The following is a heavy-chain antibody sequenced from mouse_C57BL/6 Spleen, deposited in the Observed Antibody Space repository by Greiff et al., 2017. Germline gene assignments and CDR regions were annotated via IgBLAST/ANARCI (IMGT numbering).Heavy chain of an antibody. D-gene: IGHD1-1*01. V-gene: IGHV1-50*01. J-gene: IGHJ2*01. CDR3: ARSGINYYGSSPFDY. CDR2: IDPSDSYT. Sequence: QVQLQQPGAELVKPGASVKLSCKASGYTFTSYWMQWVKQRPGQGLEWIGEIDPSDSYTNYNQKFKGKATLTVDTSSSTAYMQLSSLTSEDAAVYYCARSGINYYGSSPFDYWGQGTTLTVSS. CDR1: GYTFTSYW.